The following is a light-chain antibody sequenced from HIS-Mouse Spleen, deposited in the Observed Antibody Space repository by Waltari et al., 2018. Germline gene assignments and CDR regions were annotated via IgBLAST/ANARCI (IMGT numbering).Light chain of an antibody. CDR3: QQYYSTPYT. V-gene: IGKV4-1*01. Sequence: DIVMTQSPESLAVSLVERATINCKSSQSVLYSSNNKNYLAWYQQKPGQPPKLLIYWASTRESGVPDRFSGSGSGTDFTLTISSLQAEDVAVYYCQQYYSTPYTFGQGTKLEIK. CDR2: WAS. J-gene: IGKJ2*01. CDR1: QSVLYSSNNKNY.